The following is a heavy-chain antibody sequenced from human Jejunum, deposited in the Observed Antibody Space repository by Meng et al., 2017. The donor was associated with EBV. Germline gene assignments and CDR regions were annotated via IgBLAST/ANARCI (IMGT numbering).Heavy chain of an antibody. Sequence: QVQLQEPGPGLVKPSETLSLPCAVSGGSVSSGSYYWSWIRQPPGKGLEWIGFVSDYGSTRYNSSLKSRITISADTSKNQFSLKLTSVTPADTAIYYCARDFSSGYFAYWGQGTLVTVSS. CDR3: ARDFSSGYFAY. V-gene: IGHV4-61*01. CDR2: VSDYGST. CDR1: GGSVSSGSYY. J-gene: IGHJ4*02. D-gene: IGHD3-22*01.